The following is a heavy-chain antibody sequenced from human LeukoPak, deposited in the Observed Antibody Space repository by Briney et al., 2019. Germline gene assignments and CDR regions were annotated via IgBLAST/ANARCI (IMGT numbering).Heavy chain of an antibody. D-gene: IGHD5-18*01. Sequence: SETLSLTCTVSGGSISNYNWHWIRQPPGKGLEWIGYIYNSGGITYNPSLKSRVTISLDTPNNQFFLNLNPVTAADTAVYYCARAGYSYASGYQFDHWGQGTLVTVSS. CDR3: ARAGYSYASGYQFDH. CDR1: GGSISNYN. V-gene: IGHV4-59*01. J-gene: IGHJ4*02. CDR2: IYNSGGI.